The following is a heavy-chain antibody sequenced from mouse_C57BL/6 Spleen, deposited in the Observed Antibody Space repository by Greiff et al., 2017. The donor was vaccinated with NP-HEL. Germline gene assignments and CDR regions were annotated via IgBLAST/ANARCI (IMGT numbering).Heavy chain of an antibody. D-gene: IGHD2-1*01. Sequence: EVQLVESGGGLVKPGGSLKLSCAASGFTFSDYGMHWVRQAPEKGLEWVAYISSGSSTIYYADTVKGRFTISRDNAKNTLFLQMTSLRSEDTAMYYCARDYGNSEFAYWGQGTLVTVSA. V-gene: IGHV5-17*01. CDR2: ISSGSSTI. J-gene: IGHJ3*01. CDR3: ARDYGNSEFAY. CDR1: GFTFSDYG.